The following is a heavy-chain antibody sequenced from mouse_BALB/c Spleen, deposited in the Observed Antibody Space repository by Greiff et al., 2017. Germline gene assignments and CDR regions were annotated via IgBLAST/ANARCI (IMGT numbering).Heavy chain of an antibody. D-gene: IGHD1-1*01. CDR2: IDPANGNT. Sequence: VQLKESGAELVKPGASVKLSCTASGFNIKDTYMHWVKQRPEQGLEWIGRIDPANGNTKYDPKFQGKATITADTSSNTAYLQLSSLTSEDTAVYYCAIYYGSSYDWYFDVWGAGTTVTVSS. CDR1: GFNIKDTY. CDR3: AIYYGSSYDWYFDV. V-gene: IGHV14-3*02. J-gene: IGHJ1*01.